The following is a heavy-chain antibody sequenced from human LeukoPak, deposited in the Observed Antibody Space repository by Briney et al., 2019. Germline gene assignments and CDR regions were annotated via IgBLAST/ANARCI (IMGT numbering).Heavy chain of an antibody. V-gene: IGHV4-30-2*01. D-gene: IGHD3-10*01. CDR3: ARVGYYGSGSYGPHNWFDP. J-gene: IGHJ5*02. CDR2: IYHSGST. Sequence: PSQTLSLTCAVSGGSISSGGYSWSWIRQPPGKGLEWIGYIYHSGSTYYNPSLKSRVTISVDRSKNQFSLKLSSVTAADTAVYYCARVGYYGSGSYGPHNWFDPWGQGTLVTVSS. CDR1: GGSISSGGYS.